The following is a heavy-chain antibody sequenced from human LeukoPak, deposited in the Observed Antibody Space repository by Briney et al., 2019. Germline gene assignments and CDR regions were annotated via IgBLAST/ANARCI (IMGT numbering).Heavy chain of an antibody. J-gene: IGHJ4*02. CDR3: ARDDKDGYVWGSYRLFNY. CDR1: GGSISSSSYY. Sequence: SETLSLTCTVSGGSISSSSYYWGWIRQPPGKGLEWIGSIYYSGSTYYNPSLKSRVTISVDTSKNQFSLKLSSVTAADTAVYYCARDDKDGYVWGSYRLFNYWGQGTLVTVSS. V-gene: IGHV4-39*07. D-gene: IGHD3-16*02. CDR2: IYYSGST.